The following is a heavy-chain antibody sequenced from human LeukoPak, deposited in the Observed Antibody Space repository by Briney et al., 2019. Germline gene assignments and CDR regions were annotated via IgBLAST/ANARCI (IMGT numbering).Heavy chain of an antibody. CDR1: GFTFSSYW. Sequence: SGGSLRLSCAASGFTFSSYWMHWVRQAPGKGLVWISRINTDGSSTSYADSVKGRFTISRDNSKNTLYLQMNSLRAEDTAVYYCARGLERRGGRVDYWGQGTLVTVSS. CDR2: INTDGSST. J-gene: IGHJ4*02. D-gene: IGHD1-1*01. V-gene: IGHV3-74*01. CDR3: ARGLERRGGRVDY.